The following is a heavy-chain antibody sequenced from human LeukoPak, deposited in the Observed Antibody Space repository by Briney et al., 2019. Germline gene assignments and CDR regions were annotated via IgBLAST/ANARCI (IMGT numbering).Heavy chain of an antibody. D-gene: IGHD2-8*01. CDR1: GFTFSSYV. Sequence: GGSLRLSCAASGFTFSSYVMTWVRQAPGKGLEWVSALGVSGDRTYYADSVKGRFTVSRDNSRSTLYLQMNSLRAEDTAVYYCARVMQVYIQNYYYGMDVWGQGTAVTVCS. V-gene: IGHV3-23*01. J-gene: IGHJ6*02. CDR3: ARVMQVYIQNYYYGMDV. CDR2: LGVSGDRT.